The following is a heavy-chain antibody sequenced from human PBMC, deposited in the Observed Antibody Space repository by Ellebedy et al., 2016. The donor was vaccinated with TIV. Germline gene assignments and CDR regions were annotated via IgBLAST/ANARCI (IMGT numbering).Heavy chain of an antibody. D-gene: IGHD6-19*01. V-gene: IGHV1-46*04. J-gene: IGHJ4*02. Sequence: AASVKVSCKASGYTFSSYFVHWVRQAPGQGPEWMGIINPSGGSTTYAQNLQGRVTITRDTSTTTVYMEVSSLRSEDTAVYYCARARSSGWLHTPDYWGQGTLVIVSS. CDR2: INPSGGST. CDR1: GYTFSSYF. CDR3: ARARSSGWLHTPDY.